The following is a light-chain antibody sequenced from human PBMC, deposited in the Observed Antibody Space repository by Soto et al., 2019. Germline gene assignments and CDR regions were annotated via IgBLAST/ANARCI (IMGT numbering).Light chain of an antibody. J-gene: IGLJ2*01. CDR1: SSDVGGFDY. V-gene: IGLV2-23*03. CDR2: EGS. CDR3: CSYAGSSTFVV. Sequence: QSALTQPPSASGSPGQSVTISCTGTSSDVGGFDYVSWYQQYPGKAPRLMIYEGSKRPSGVSNRFSGSKSGNTASLTISGLQAEDEADYYCCSYAGSSTFVVFGGGTKLTVL.